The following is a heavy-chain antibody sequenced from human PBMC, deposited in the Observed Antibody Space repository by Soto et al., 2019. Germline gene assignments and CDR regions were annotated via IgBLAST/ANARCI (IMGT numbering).Heavy chain of an antibody. CDR3: ATAGRFLEWLSSSIFDY. Sequence: GASVKVFCKASGYTFTSYYMHWVRQAPGQGLEWMGIINPNDGKTIYAQKFQGRVTMTEDTSTDTAYMELSSLRSEDTAVYYCATAGRFLEWLSSSIFDYWGQGTLVTVSS. CDR2: INPNDGKT. D-gene: IGHD3-3*01. V-gene: IGHV1-46*01. J-gene: IGHJ4*02. CDR1: GYTFTSYY.